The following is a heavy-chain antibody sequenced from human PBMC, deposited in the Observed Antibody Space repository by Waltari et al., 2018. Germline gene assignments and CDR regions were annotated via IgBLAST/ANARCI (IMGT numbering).Heavy chain of an antibody. V-gene: IGHV3-72*01. CDR1: GFTFSDHY. J-gene: IGHJ6*02. Sequence: EVQLVASGGDLVQPGGSLRLSCAGSGFTFSDHYIDWVRQAPGKGLGWLSLIRNKENRYSTVYAASVKGRLTISRDDSKNLAYLQMNSLGIDDTAIYYCVRSYTASPMDVWGQGTTVTVSS. D-gene: IGHD2-2*02. CDR2: IRNKENRYST. CDR3: VRSYTASPMDV.